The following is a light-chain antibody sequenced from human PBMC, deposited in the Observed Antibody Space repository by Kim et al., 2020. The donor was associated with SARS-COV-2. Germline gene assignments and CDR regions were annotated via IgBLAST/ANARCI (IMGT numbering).Light chain of an antibody. V-gene: IGKV3-20*01. Sequence: ETELTQSPATLSSSPGERANLSCRASQHINSNKLAWYQQLSGQPPKLVIYRASLRPTGIPDRFSGSGSGTEFALTISRLEPEDFAVYYCQQYGNAPRTFGQGTKVEIK. CDR1: QHINSNK. CDR3: QQYGNAPRT. J-gene: IGKJ1*01. CDR2: RAS.